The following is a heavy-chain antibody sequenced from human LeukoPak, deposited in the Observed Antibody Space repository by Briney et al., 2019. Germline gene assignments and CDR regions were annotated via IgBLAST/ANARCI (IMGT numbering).Heavy chain of an antibody. Sequence: GGSLRLSCAASGFTFSSYGMHWVCQAPGKGLEWVAFIRYDGSNKYYADSVKGRFTMSRDNSKNTVYLQMNSLRAEDTAVYYCARGSLVHYYGSGSYRIRAGFDSWGQGTLVTVSS. CDR2: IRYDGSNK. CDR1: GFTFSSYG. CDR3: ARGSLVHYYGSGSYRIRAGFDS. J-gene: IGHJ4*02. D-gene: IGHD3-10*01. V-gene: IGHV3-30*02.